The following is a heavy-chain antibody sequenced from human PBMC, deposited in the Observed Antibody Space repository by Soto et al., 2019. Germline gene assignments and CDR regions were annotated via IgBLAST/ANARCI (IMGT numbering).Heavy chain of an antibody. CDR2: IYYSGST. V-gene: IGHV4-31*03. Sequence: SETLSLTCTVSGGSISSGGYYWSWIRQHPGKGLEWIGYIYYSGSTYYNPSLKSRVTISVDTFKNQFSLKLTSVTAEDTAVYYCARDGCSGSNCLNWFDPWGQGTLVTVSS. D-gene: IGHD2-15*01. CDR3: ARDGCSGSNCLNWFDP. CDR1: GGSISSGGYY. J-gene: IGHJ5*02.